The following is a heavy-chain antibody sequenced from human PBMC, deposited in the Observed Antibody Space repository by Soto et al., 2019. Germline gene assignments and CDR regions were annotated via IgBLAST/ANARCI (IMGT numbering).Heavy chain of an antibody. V-gene: IGHV3-15*07. J-gene: IGHJ6*02. Sequence: WGSLRLSCAASGFTFSNAWMNWVRQAPGKGLEWVGRIKSKTDGGTTDYAAPVKGRFTISRDDSKNTLYLQMNSLKTEDTAVYYCTTDYCSGGSCYWDYYYGMDVWGQGTTVTVSS. CDR3: TTDYCSGGSCYWDYYYGMDV. D-gene: IGHD2-15*01. CDR2: IKSKTDGGTT. CDR1: GFTFSNAW.